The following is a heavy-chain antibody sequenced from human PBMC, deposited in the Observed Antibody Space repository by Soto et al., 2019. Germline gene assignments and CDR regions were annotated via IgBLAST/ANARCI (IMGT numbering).Heavy chain of an antibody. V-gene: IGHV3-30*18. J-gene: IGHJ5*02. CDR3: AKDRVIQLLPIWPDP. CDR1: GFSFSNYG. D-gene: IGHD2-2*01. CDR2: VSSDGNNK. Sequence: PGGSLRLSCAASGFSFSNYGMHWVRQAPGKGLEWVAFVSSDGNNKYYADSVKGRFTISRDNSKNTLYLQVDSLRVDDTAVYYRAKDRVIQLLPIWPDPWGQGTLVTVSS.